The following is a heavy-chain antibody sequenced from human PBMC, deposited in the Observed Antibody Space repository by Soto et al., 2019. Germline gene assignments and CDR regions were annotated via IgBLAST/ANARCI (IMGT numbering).Heavy chain of an antibody. J-gene: IGHJ4*02. Sequence: SETLSLTCTVSGGSISSSDYWGWIRQPPGKGLEWIGSIYYSGSTYYNPSLKSRVTISVDTSKNQFSLKLSSVTAADTAVYYCARLRYYDFWSGSTDCIFDYWGQGTLVTVSS. D-gene: IGHD3-3*01. CDR1: GGSISSSDY. V-gene: IGHV4-39*01. CDR3: ARLRYYDFWSGSTDCIFDY. CDR2: IYYSGST.